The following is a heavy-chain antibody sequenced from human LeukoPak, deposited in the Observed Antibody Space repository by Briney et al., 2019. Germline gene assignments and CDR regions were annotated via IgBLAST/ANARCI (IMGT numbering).Heavy chain of an antibody. D-gene: IGHD3-22*01. Sequence: GGSLRLSCAASGFTFSNAWMSWVRQAPGKGLEWVGRIKSKTDGGTTDYAAPVKGRFTISRDDSKNTLYLQMNSLKTEDTAVYYCTRSSGYSAFDIWGQGTVVTVSS. V-gene: IGHV3-15*01. CDR3: TRSSGYSAFDI. J-gene: IGHJ3*02. CDR1: GFTFSNAW. CDR2: IKSKTDGGTT.